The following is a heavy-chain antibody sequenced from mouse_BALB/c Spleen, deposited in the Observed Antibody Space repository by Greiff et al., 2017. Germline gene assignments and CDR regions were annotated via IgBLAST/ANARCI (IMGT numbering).Heavy chain of an antibody. CDR1: GYTFTSYW. V-gene: IGHV1S81*02. D-gene: IGHD1-1*01. CDR2: INPSNGRT. CDR3: ARGALYYYGVY. Sequence: QVQLQQSGAELVKPGASVKLSCKASGYTFTSYWMHWVKQRPGQGLEWIGEINPSNGRTNYNEKFKSKATLTVDKSSSTAYMQLSSLTSEDSAVYYCARGALYYYGVYWGQGTSVTVSS. J-gene: IGHJ4*01.